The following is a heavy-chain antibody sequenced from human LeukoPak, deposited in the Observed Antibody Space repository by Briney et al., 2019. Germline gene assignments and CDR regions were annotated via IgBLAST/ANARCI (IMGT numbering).Heavy chain of an antibody. D-gene: IGHD6-13*01. Sequence: ASVKVSCKASGYTFTSYDINWVRQATGQGLEWMGWMNPNSGNTGYAQKFQGRVTMTRNTSISTAYIELSSLRSEDTAVYYCARAAVAVAAAGYYYYYMDVWGKGTTVTVSS. CDR2: MNPNSGNT. J-gene: IGHJ6*03. CDR3: ARAAVAVAAAGYYYYYMDV. CDR1: GYTFTSYD. V-gene: IGHV1-8*01.